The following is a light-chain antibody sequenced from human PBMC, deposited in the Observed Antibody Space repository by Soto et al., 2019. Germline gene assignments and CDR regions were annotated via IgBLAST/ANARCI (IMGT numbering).Light chain of an antibody. J-gene: IGLJ2*01. V-gene: IGLV2-14*01. Sequence: QSALTQPASVSGSPGQSITISCTGTNSDIGGYNYVSWYRHHPGEAPKLMIYGVTNRPSGVSTRFSGSKSGNSASLTISGLQDEDEADYYCSSYTSVTIVVFGGGTKLPVL. CDR3: SSYTSVTIVV. CDR2: GVT. CDR1: NSDIGGYNY.